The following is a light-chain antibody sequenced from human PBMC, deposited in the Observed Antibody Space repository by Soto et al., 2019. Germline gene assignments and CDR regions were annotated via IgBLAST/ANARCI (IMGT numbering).Light chain of an antibody. J-gene: IGKJ1*01. Sequence: EIVMTQSPATLSVSPGERATLSCRASQSVSSSLAWYQQKPGQAPRLLIYGASTRATGIPARFSGSGSGTDFTLTITSLQSEDFAMYYCQHYNNWPPWTFGQGTKVEIK. CDR2: GAS. CDR1: QSVSSS. CDR3: QHYNNWPPWT. V-gene: IGKV3-15*01.